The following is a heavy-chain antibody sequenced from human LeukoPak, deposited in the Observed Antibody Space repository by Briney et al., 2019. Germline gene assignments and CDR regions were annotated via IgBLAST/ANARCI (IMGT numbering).Heavy chain of an antibody. CDR3: TRDAPAGGKLDS. Sequence: GGSLRLSCAASGFTVSNNFMNWVRPAPGKGLEWVSVIFDVGDTYYADSVKDRFTISRDNSKNTLYLQMNSLRVEDTAVYYCTRDAPAGGKLDSWGQGTLVTVSS. CDR1: GFTVSNNF. J-gene: IGHJ4*02. D-gene: IGHD4-23*01. V-gene: IGHV3-66*01. CDR2: IFDVGDT.